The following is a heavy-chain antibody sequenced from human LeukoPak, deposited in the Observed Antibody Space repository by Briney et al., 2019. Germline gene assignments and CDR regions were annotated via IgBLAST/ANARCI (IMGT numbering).Heavy chain of an antibody. CDR3: ARLAVTIDY. D-gene: IGHD4-17*01. V-gene: IGHV4-38-2*02. CDR2: IYHSGST. CDR1: GYSLSSGYY. J-gene: IGHJ4*02. Sequence: SETLSLTCTLSGYSLSSGYYWGWIRPPPGKGLEWIGSIYHSGSTYYNPSLKSRVTISVDTSKNQFSLKLSSVTAADTAVYYCARLAVTIDYWGQGTLVTVSS.